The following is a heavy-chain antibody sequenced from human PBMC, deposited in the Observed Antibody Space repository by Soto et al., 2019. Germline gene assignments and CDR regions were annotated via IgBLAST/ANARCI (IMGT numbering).Heavy chain of an antibody. V-gene: IGHV3-23*01. CDR2: ISGSDGST. CDR1: GFIFSSYA. CDR3: AKDGVAHIPLYTSGSSYDH. J-gene: IGHJ4*02. D-gene: IGHD3-22*01. Sequence: GGSLRLSCAASGFIFSSYAMCWVRQAPGKGLEWVSAISGSDGSTYYADSVKGRFTISRDNSRNTLYLQMNSLRAEDTAVYYCAKDGVAHIPLYTSGSSYDHWGQGTLVTVSS.